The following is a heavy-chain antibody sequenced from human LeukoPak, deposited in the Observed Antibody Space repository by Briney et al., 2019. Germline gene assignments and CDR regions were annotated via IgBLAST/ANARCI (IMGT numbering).Heavy chain of an antibody. Sequence: PSETLSLTCTVSGGSISSSSYYWGWIRQPPGKGLEWIGSIYYSGSTYYNPSLKSRVTISVDTSKNQFSLKLSSVTAADTAVYYCARRRLSPPYFDYWGQGTLVTVSS. CDR3: ARRRLSPPYFDY. CDR2: IYYSGST. D-gene: IGHD6-19*01. V-gene: IGHV4-39*01. J-gene: IGHJ4*02. CDR1: GGSISSSSYY.